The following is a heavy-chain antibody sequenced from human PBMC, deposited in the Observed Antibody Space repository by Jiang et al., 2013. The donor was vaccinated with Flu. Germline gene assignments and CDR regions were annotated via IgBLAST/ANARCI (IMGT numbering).Heavy chain of an antibody. V-gene: IGHV2-70*01. Sequence: VKPTQTLTLTCTFSGFSLSTSGMCVSWIRQPPGKALEWLALIDWDDDKYYSTSLKTRLTISKDTSKNQVVLTMTNMDPVDTATYYCARSTGRWLQGEYYFDYWGQGTLVTVSS. J-gene: IGHJ4*02. CDR3: ARSTGRWLQGEYYFDY. CDR1: GFSLSTSGMC. D-gene: IGHD5-12*01. CDR2: IDWDDDK.